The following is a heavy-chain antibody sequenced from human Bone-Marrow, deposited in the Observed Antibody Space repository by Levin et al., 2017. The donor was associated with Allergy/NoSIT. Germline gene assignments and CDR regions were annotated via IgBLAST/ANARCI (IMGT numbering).Heavy chain of an antibody. D-gene: IGHD5-24*01. CDR1: GFTFSLYG. J-gene: IGHJ4*02. CDR2: ISYDESKK. CDR3: AKEVDVATIIGYFDH. V-gene: IGHV3-30*18. Sequence: GGSLRLSCAASGFTFSLYGMHWVRQAPGKGLEWVAFISYDESKKYYVDSVKGRITISRDNSKNTLYLQMNSLRAEDTAVYYCAKEVDVATIIGYFDHWGQGALVTVSS.